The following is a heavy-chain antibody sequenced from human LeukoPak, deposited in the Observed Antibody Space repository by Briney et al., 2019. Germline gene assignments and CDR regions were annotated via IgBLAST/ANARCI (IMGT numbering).Heavy chain of an antibody. CDR1: GYTFTSYY. D-gene: IGHD2-2*02. CDR3: ARDLECRSTSCYSAFDI. CDR2: INPSGGST. Sequence: ASVEVSCKASGYTFTSYYMHWVRQAPGQGLEWMGIINPSGGSTSYAQKFQGRVTMTRDTSTSTVYMELSSLRSEDTAVYYCARDLECRSTSCYSAFDIWGQGTMVTVSS. V-gene: IGHV1-46*01. J-gene: IGHJ3*02.